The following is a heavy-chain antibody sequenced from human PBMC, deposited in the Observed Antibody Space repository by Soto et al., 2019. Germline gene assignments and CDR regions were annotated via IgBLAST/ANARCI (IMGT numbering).Heavy chain of an antibody. Sequence: PGGSLRLSCAASGLTFSAYAMTWVRQAPGKGLEWVSAVSGSGSSAYYADSVKGRFTMSRDNSKNTLYLQMNSLRVDDTAVYYCAKARSGFPGAFDIWGQGTMVTVSS. D-gene: IGHD1-26*01. CDR3: AKARSGFPGAFDI. J-gene: IGHJ3*02. CDR1: GLTFSAYA. V-gene: IGHV3-23*01. CDR2: VSGSGSSA.